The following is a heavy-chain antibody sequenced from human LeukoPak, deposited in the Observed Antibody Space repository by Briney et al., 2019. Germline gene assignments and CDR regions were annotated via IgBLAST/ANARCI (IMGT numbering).Heavy chain of an antibody. CDR1: GGTFSSYA. CDR2: IIPIFGTA. J-gene: IGHJ5*02. V-gene: IGHV1-69*13. D-gene: IGHD2-15*01. CDR3: ARGGVEVVVVAATQPFDP. Sequence: SVKVSCKASGGTFSSYAISWVRQAPGQGLEWMGGIIPIFGTANYAQKFQGRVTITADESTSTAYMELSSLRSEDTAVYYCARGGVEVVVVAATQPFDPWGQGTLVTVSS.